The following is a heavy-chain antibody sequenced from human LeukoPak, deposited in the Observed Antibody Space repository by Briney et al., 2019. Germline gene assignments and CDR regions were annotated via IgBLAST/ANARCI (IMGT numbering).Heavy chain of an antibody. CDR1: GFTFSSYA. V-gene: IGHV3-23*01. CDR3: AKLSAAAGEFDY. Sequence: GGSLRLSCAASGFTFSSYAMSWVRQAPGKGLEWVSAISGSGGSTYYADSVKGRFTISRDNSKNTLYLQMNSLRAEDTVVYYCAKLSAAAGEFDYWGQGTLVTVSS. J-gene: IGHJ4*02. D-gene: IGHD6-13*01. CDR2: ISGSGGST.